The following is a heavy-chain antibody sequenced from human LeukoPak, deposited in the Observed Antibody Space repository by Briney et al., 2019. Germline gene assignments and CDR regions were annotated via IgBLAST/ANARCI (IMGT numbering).Heavy chain of an antibody. J-gene: IGHJ4*02. Sequence: GGSLRLSCAASGFTVSSNYMSWVRQAPGKGLEWVSVIYSGGSTYYSDSVKGRFTISRDNSKNTLYLQMNSLRADDTAVYYCARDLGYCSGGSCYWGYYFDYWGQGTLVTVSS. CDR3: ARDLGYCSGGSCYWGYYFDY. V-gene: IGHV3-53*05. D-gene: IGHD2-15*01. CDR1: GFTVSSNY. CDR2: IYSGGST.